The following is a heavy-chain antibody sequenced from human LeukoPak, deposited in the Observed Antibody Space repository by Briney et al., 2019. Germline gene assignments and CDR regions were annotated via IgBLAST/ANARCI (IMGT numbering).Heavy chain of an antibody. D-gene: IGHD2-2*01. CDR3: ARVPYQLLSAYYFDY. V-gene: IGHV3-11*04. Sequence: KPGGSLRLSXAASGFTFSDYYMSWIRQAPGKGLEWVSYISSSGSTIYYADSVKGRFTISRDNAKNSLYLQMNSLRAEDTAVYYCARVPYQLLSAYYFDYWGQGTLVTVSS. CDR1: GFTFSDYY. J-gene: IGHJ4*02. CDR2: ISSSGSTI.